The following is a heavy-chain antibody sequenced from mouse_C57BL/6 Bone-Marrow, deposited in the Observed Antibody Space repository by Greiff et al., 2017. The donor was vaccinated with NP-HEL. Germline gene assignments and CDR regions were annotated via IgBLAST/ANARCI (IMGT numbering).Heavy chain of an antibody. V-gene: IGHV2-5*01. CDR2: IWRGGST. CDR1: GFSLTSYG. CDR3: AKLGVVATDYYAMDY. Sequence: VQLQQSGPGLVQPSQSLSITCTVPGFSLTSYGVHWVRQSPGKGLEWLGVIWRGGSTVYNAAFMSRLSSTKDNSKSQVFFKMNSLQADDSAIYYCAKLGVVATDYYAMDYWGQGTSVTVSS. D-gene: IGHD1-1*01. J-gene: IGHJ4*01.